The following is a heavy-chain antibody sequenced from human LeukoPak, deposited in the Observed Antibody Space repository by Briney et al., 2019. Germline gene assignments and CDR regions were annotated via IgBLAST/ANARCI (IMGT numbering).Heavy chain of an antibody. Sequence: SETLSLTCTVSGGSISSGGYYWSWIRQPAGKGLEWIGRIYTSGSTNYNPSLKSRVTMSVDTSKNQFSLKLSSVTAADTAVYYCARGDYGSGTPFDYWGQGTLVTVSS. J-gene: IGHJ4*02. CDR2: IYTSGST. D-gene: IGHD3-10*01. V-gene: IGHV4-61*02. CDR3: ARGDYGSGTPFDY. CDR1: GGSISSGGYY.